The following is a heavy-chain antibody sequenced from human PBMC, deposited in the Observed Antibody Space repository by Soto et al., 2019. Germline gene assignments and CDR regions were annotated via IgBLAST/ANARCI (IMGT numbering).Heavy chain of an antibody. Sequence: EVLLLESGGGLVQPGGSLRLSCAVSGFTFNRCALTWVRQAPGKGLEWVSGISGSGGITYYGDSVKGRFTISRDNSKNTLYLQMNSLRAEDTAVYYCAKNPGNSYFYHYHIDVWGQGTTVTVSS. V-gene: IGHV3-23*01. CDR2: ISGSGGIT. CDR1: GFTFNRCA. CDR3: AKNPGNSYFYHYHIDV. J-gene: IGHJ6*02. D-gene: IGHD4-4*01.